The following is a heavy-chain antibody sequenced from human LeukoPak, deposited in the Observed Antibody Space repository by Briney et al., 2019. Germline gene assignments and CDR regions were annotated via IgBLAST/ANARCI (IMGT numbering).Heavy chain of an antibody. V-gene: IGHV6-1*01. CDR3: ARDQIASGGPIDY. D-gene: IGHD6-13*01. CDR1: GDSISSNKAA. Sequence: SQTLSLTCAIYGDSISSNKAAWNWIRQSPSRGLESLGRTYYRSKWYNDYAVPVKSRITINPDTSKNQFSLQLKSVTPEDTAVYFCARDQIASGGPIDYWGQGSLATVSS. J-gene: IGHJ4*02. CDR2: TYYRSKWYN.